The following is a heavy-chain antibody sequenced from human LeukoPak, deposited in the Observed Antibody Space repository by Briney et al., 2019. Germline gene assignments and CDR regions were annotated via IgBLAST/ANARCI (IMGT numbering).Heavy chain of an antibody. Sequence: KSSETLSLTCTLSGGSIGAYYWSWIRQPPGKGLEWIGYIYYSGTTNYNSSLKSRVTISVDTSNNQLSLKLSSMTAADTAVYYCARHRYYDSNFDYWGQGILVTVSS. CDR3: ARHRYYDSNFDY. CDR2: IYYSGTT. D-gene: IGHD3-22*01. CDR1: GGSIGAYY. J-gene: IGHJ4*02. V-gene: IGHV4-59*08.